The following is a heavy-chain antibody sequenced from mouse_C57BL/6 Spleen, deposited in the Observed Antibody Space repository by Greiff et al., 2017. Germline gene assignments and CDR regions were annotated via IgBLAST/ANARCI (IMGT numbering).Heavy chain of an antibody. CDR2: IDPEDGET. D-gene: IGHD2-1*01. CDR1: GFNIKDYY. Sequence: EVKLQQSGAELVKPGASVKLSCTASGFNIKDYYMHWVKQRTEQGLEWIGRIDPEDGETKYAPKFQGKATITTDTSSNTAYLQLSSLTSEDTAVYYCDRLYDNFWYFDVWGTGTTVTVSS. J-gene: IGHJ1*03. CDR3: DRLYDNFWYFDV. V-gene: IGHV14-2*01.